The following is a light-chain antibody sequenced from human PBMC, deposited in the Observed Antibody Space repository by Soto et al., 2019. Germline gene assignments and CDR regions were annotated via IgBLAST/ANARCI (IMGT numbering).Light chain of an antibody. CDR3: SSYTRSSTYV. CDR2: EVT. J-gene: IGLJ1*01. V-gene: IGLV2-14*01. Sequence: SALTQPASVSASPGQSIAISCSGTSRDVGAYDYVSWYQHHPGKAPKLIIYEVTYRPSGVSNRFSASKSGNTASLTISGLQAEDEADYYCSSYTRSSTYVFGTGTKVTVL. CDR1: SRDVGAYDY.